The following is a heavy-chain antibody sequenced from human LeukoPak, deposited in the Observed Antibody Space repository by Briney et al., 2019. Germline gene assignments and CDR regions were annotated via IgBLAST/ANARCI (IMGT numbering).Heavy chain of an antibody. D-gene: IGHD3-22*01. CDR1: GYTLTQLS. J-gene: IGHJ4*02. V-gene: IGHV1-24*01. CDR3: ARDHRRRGWTYYYDSSGYYSGPYFDS. Sequence: ASVKVSCKVSGYTLTQLSIHWLRQAPGKGLEWMGGFDPEEGETLYAQNFQGRVTMSEDTSTDTAYMELSSLRSEDTAVYYCARDHRRRGWTYYYDSSGYYSGPYFDSWGQGTLVTVSS. CDR2: FDPEEGET.